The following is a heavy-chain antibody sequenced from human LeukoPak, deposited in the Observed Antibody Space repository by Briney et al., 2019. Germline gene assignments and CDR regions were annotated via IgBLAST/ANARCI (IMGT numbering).Heavy chain of an antibody. CDR3: ARGPYYDILTGYRFDP. D-gene: IGHD3-9*01. CDR2: IYYSGST. CDR1: GGSISSYY. J-gene: IGHJ5*02. V-gene: IGHV4-59*01. Sequence: SETLSLTCTVSGGSISSYYWSWIRQPPGKGLEWIGYIYYSGSTNYNPSLKSRVTISVDTSKNQFSLKLSSVTAADTAVYYCARGPYYDILTGYRFDPWGQGTLVTVSS.